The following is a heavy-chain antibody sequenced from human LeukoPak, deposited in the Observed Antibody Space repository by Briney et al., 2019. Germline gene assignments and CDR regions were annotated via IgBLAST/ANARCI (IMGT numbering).Heavy chain of an antibody. CDR2: INTDGSIT. CDR1: GFTFSDYW. D-gene: IGHD6-19*01. V-gene: IGHV3-74*01. Sequence: GGSLRLSCAASGFTFSDYWIHWVRQAPGKGLVWVSRINTDGSITNYADSVKGRFTISRDNSKNTLYLQMNSLRAEDTAVYYCAKNRAVAGYFDYWGQGTLVTVSS. J-gene: IGHJ4*02. CDR3: AKNRAVAGYFDY.